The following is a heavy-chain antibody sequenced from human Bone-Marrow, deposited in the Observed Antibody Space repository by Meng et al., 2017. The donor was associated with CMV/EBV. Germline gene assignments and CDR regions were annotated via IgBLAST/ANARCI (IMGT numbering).Heavy chain of an antibody. D-gene: IGHD3-22*01. J-gene: IGHJ6*02. Sequence: ASVKVSCKASGYTFTGYYMHWVRQAPGQGLEWMGWINPNSGTTNYAQKFQGRVTMTTDTSTSTAYMELRSLRSDDTAVYYCARDQWLSTPSYYYYYGMDVWGQGTTVTVSS. CDR3: ARDQWLSTPSYYYYYGMDV. V-gene: IGHV1-2*02. CDR1: GYTFTGYY. CDR2: INPNSGTT.